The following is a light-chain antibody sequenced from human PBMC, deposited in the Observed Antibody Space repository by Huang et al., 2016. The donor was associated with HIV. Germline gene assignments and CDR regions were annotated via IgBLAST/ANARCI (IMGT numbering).Light chain of an antibody. CDR1: QSVSSN. Sequence: EIVMTQSPVTLSVSPGESVTLSCRASQSVSSNLDWYQQKPGQAPRRLIYGASTRATGIPARFSGSGSGTEFTLTISNLQSEDFAVYYCQQSHDWPPYTFGQGTKLEIK. V-gene: IGKV3-15*01. CDR3: QQSHDWPPYT. CDR2: GAS. J-gene: IGKJ2*01.